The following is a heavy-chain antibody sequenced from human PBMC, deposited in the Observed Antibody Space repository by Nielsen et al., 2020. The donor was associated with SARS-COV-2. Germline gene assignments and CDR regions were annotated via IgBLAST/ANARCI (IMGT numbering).Heavy chain of an antibody. CDR3: ARRLVYSSSSGDFDS. Sequence: SETLSLTCTVSGGSISSNTHYWDWIRQPPGKGLEWLGSVHYSENTYYNPSLKSRVTISVDTPKNQVSLKLSSVTAADTAVYYCARRLVYSSSSGDFDSWGQGTLVTVSS. CDR2: VHYSENT. D-gene: IGHD6-6*01. CDR1: GGSISSNTHY. V-gene: IGHV4-39*01. J-gene: IGHJ4*02.